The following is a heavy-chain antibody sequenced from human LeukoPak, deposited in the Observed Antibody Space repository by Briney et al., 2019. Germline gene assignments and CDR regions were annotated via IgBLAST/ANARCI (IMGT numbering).Heavy chain of an antibody. Sequence: SETLSLTCAVYGGSFSGYYWSWIRQPPGKGLEWIGEINHSGSTNYNPSLKSRVTISVDTSKNQFSLKLSSVTAADTAVYYCVRGWDTAMVFDYWGQGTLVTVSS. CDR3: VRGWDTAMVFDY. CDR2: INHSGST. J-gene: IGHJ4*02. D-gene: IGHD5-18*01. V-gene: IGHV4-34*01. CDR1: GGSFSGYY.